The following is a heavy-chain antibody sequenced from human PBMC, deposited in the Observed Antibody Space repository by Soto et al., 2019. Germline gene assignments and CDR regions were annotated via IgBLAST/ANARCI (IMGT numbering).Heavy chain of an antibody. CDR3: ATVKLEHWYFDL. J-gene: IGHJ2*01. CDR2: FDPEDGET. V-gene: IGHV1-24*01. D-gene: IGHD1-1*01. CDR1: GYTLTELS. Sequence: GASVKVSCKVSGYTLTELSMHWVRQAPGKGLEWMGGFDPEDGETIYAQKFQGRVTMTEDTSTDTAYMELSSLRSEDTAVYYCATVKLEHWYFDLWGRGTLVTVSS.